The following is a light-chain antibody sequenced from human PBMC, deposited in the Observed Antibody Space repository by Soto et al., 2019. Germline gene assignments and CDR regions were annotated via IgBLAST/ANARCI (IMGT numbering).Light chain of an antibody. J-gene: IGLJ1*01. CDR2: RNN. CDR1: SSNIGSNT. V-gene: IGLV1-44*01. Sequence: QSVLTQPPSESGTPGQRGTISSAGSSSNIGSNTVNWYQQLPGTAPKLLIYRNNKRPSGVPDRFSGSKSGTSASLAISGLQSEDEADYYCAAWDDSLNGYVFGTGTKLTVL. CDR3: AAWDDSLNGYV.